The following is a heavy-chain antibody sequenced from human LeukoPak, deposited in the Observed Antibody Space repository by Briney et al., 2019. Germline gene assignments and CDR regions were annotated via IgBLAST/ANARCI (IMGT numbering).Heavy chain of an antibody. Sequence: GASVKVSCKASGYTFTSFDINWVRQATGQGLEWMGWMNPNSGNTDYAQKFQGRVTMTRNTSISTAYMELSSLKSDDTAVYYCARGPGGVATIVYWGQGTLVTVSS. D-gene: IGHD5-12*01. J-gene: IGHJ4*02. CDR3: ARGPGGVATIVY. V-gene: IGHV1-8*01. CDR1: GYTFTSFD. CDR2: MNPNSGNT.